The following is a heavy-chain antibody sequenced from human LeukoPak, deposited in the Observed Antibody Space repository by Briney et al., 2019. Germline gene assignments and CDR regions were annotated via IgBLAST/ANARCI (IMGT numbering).Heavy chain of an antibody. V-gene: IGHV4-39*01. D-gene: IGHD3/OR15-3a*01. J-gene: IGHJ4*02. CDR1: GVSISSSNSY. Sequence: SETLSLIRTVSGVSISSSNSYWGWIRQPPGKGLEWIGSIYYSGNTYYNASLKSQVSISIDTSKNQFSLRLTSVTATDTAVYYCARQTGSGLFILPGGQGTLVTVSS. CDR2: IYYSGNT. CDR3: ARQTGSGLFILP.